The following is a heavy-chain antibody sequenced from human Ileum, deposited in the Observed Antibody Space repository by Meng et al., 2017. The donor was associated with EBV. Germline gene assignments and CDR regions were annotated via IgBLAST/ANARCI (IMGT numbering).Heavy chain of an antibody. V-gene: IGHV1-3*04. D-gene: IGHD6-19*01. J-gene: IGHJ4*02. CDR3: ASRPGIAVAGFDY. Sequence: QFQIVQSGADMKKPGATGEVSCKASGYTFTSYAMNWVRQAPGQRLEWMGWINTGNGETKYSQKFQGRVTLTRDTSASTAYMELSSLRSEDTAVYYCASRPGIAVAGFDYWGQGTLVTVSS. CDR1: GYTFTSYA. CDR2: INTGNGET.